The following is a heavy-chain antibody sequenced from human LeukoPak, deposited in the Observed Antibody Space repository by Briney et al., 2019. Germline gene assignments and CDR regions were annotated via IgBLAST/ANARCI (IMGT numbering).Heavy chain of an antibody. J-gene: IGHJ3*02. CDR3: ARVLCSGGTCLDAFDI. CDR2: ISYDGSNK. V-gene: IGHV3-30-3*01. CDR1: GFTFSSYA. D-gene: IGHD2-15*01. Sequence: GGSLRLSCAASGFTFSSYAMHWVRQAPGKGLEWVAVISYDGSNKYYADSVKGRFTISRDNSKNTLYLQMNSLRAEDTAVYYCARVLCSGGTCLDAFDIWGQGTMVTVSS.